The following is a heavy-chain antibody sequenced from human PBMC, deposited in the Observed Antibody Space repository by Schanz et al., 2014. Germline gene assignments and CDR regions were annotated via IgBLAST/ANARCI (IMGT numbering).Heavy chain of an antibody. J-gene: IGHJ4*02. V-gene: IGHV3-7*02. D-gene: IGHD2-21*01. Sequence: EVQLVESGGGLVQPGGSLRLSCTASGFTFSDYRMSWVRQAPGKGLEWVANIKDNGSLTDYVDSVEGRFTISRDNAKRSLFPQINSLRVEDTAVYPGECQTDSINVWGRGTPVTVSS. CDR3: ECQTDSINV. CDR1: GFTFSDYR. CDR2: IKDNGSLT.